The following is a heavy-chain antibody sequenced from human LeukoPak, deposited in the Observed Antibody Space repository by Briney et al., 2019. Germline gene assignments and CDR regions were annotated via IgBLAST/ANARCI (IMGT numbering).Heavy chain of an antibody. CDR3: AKGGWSSCFDY. V-gene: IGHV3-23*01. Sequence: AGGSLRLSCAASGFTFSTYAMSWVRQAPGKGLEWVSAISGSGSNTYYADSVKGRFTISRDNSKNTLYLQMNSLRAEDTAGDYCAKGGWSSCFDYWGQGTLVTVSS. CDR1: GFTFSTYA. CDR2: ISGSGSNT. J-gene: IGHJ4*02.